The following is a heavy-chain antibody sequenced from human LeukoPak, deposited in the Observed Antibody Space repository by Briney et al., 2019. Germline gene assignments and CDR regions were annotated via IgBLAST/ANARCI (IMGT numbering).Heavy chain of an antibody. J-gene: IGHJ4*02. D-gene: IGHD2-8*02. CDR2: IYSVGTP. CDR1: GFTTNTNY. Sequence: GGALRLSCAASGFTTNTNYMSWVRQAPGEGLEWGSIIYSVGTPYYADSVKGRFTICRENSENTVYLQMNSLRDEDTAVYYCARGGDVVLIPAALGSRTYSKSYPRDWGQGTLVTVSS. CDR3: ARGGDVVLIPAALGSRTYSKSYPRD. V-gene: IGHV3-66*01.